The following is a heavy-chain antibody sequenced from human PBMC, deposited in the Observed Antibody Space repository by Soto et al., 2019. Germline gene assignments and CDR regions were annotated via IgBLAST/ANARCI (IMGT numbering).Heavy chain of an antibody. CDR1: GYTFTSYG. J-gene: IGHJ4*02. D-gene: IGHD3-10*01. V-gene: IGHV1-18*01. Sequence: QVQLVQSGAEVKKPGASVKVSCKASGYTFTSYGISWVRQAPGQGLEWMGWISAYNGNTNYAQKLQGRVTMTTDTSTSTAYMELRSLRSDDTAVYYCARKSKSVTLWFGKFFDYWGQGTLVTVSS. CDR2: ISAYNGNT. CDR3: ARKSKSVTLWFGKFFDY.